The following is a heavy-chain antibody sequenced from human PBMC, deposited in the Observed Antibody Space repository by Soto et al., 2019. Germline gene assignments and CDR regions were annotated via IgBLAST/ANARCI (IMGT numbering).Heavy chain of an antibody. CDR1: GGSFSGYY. Sequence: PSETLSLTCAVYGGSFSGYYWSWIRQPPGKGLEWIGEINHSGSTNYNPSLKSRVTISVDTSKNQFSLKLSSVTAADTAVYYCARAGVEVTVFDYWGQGILVTVSS. CDR3: ARAGVEVTVFDY. V-gene: IGHV4-34*01. D-gene: IGHD2-21*02. CDR2: INHSGST. J-gene: IGHJ4*02.